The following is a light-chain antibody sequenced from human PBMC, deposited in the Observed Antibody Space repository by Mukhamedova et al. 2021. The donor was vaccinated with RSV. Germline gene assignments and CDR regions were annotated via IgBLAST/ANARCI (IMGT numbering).Light chain of an antibody. Sequence: WYQRRVHGKAPKLLISGASNLRTGVPSRFSGSGSGTEFTLTISSLQPDDFATYYCQQYNSYSVYTFGQGTKLEIK. V-gene: IGKV1-5*01. CDR3: QQYNSYSVYT. J-gene: IGKJ2*01. CDR2: GAS.